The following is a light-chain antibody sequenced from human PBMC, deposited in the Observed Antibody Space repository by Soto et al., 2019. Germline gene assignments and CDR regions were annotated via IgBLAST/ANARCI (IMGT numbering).Light chain of an antibody. V-gene: IGLV1-44*01. CDR1: NSNIGTNT. Sequence: QSVLTQPPSASATPGQRATISCSGSNSNIGTNTVNGYQQLPGTAPRLLIYTNNQRPSGVPQRFSGSKTGTSASLAIGGLQSEDGDDYYCAAWDDSLGAYVFGTGTKGTVL. CDR3: AAWDDSLGAYV. CDR2: TNN. J-gene: IGLJ1*01.